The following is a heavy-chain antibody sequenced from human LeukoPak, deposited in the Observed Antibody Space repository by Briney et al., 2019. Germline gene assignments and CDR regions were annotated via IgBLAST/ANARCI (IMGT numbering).Heavy chain of an antibody. J-gene: IGHJ4*02. D-gene: IGHD1-1*01. CDR3: ARFQELWTPVTRGFDY. Sequence: GGSLRLSCVASGFTFRDYWVSWIRLAPGKGLEFVANIKDDGSEKYYADSVKGRFTISRDNAKNSLYLQMNSLRAEDTAVYYCARFQELWTPVTRGFDYWGQGTLVTVSS. V-gene: IGHV3-7*01. CDR1: GFTFRDYW. CDR2: IKDDGSEK.